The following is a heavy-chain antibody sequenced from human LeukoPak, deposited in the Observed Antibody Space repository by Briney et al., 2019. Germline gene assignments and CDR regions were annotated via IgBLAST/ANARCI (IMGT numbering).Heavy chain of an antibody. J-gene: IGHJ4*02. Sequence: GGSLRLSCAASGFTVSSNYMSWVRQAPGKGLEWVSVIYSGGSTYYADSVKGRFTISRDNAKNTLYLQMNSLRAEDTAVYYCAKVVGAVAGTGGEFDYWGQGTLVTVSS. CDR3: AKVVGAVAGTGGEFDY. V-gene: IGHV3-53*01. CDR1: GFTVSSNY. CDR2: IYSGGST. D-gene: IGHD6-19*01.